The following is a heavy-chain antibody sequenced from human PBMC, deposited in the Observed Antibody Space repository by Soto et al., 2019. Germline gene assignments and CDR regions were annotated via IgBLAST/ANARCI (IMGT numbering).Heavy chain of an antibody. CDR3: ARGYRYNWNDEAVFDY. CDR2: ISAYNGNT. J-gene: IGHJ4*02. Sequence: QVQLVQSGAEVKKPGASVKVSCKASGYTFTSYGISWVRQAPGQGLEWMGWISAYNGNTNYAEKLQGRVTMTTDTPTRTAYMELRGLGSDDTAVYYCARGYRYNWNDEAVFDYWGQGTLVTVSS. D-gene: IGHD1-1*01. CDR1: GYTFTSYG. V-gene: IGHV1-18*01.